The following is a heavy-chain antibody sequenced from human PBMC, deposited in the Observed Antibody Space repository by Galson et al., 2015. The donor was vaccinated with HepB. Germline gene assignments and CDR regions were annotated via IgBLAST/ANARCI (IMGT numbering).Heavy chain of an antibody. D-gene: IGHD3-22*01. J-gene: IGHJ4*02. CDR2: IHSGGVT. CDR3: ARRDSSAWYFDL. CDR1: GDSITNYY. Sequence: LSLPCTVSGDSITNYYWRWIRQPAGTGLEWIGRIHSGGVTNYNPSLKSRVAMSVDASRNQISLKLSSVTAADTAIYFCARRDSSAWYFDLWGQGTRVTVSS. V-gene: IGHV4-4*07.